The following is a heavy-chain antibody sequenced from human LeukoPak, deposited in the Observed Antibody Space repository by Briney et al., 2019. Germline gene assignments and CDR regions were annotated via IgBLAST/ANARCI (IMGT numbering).Heavy chain of an antibody. CDR1: GYTFTGHY. J-gene: IGHJ4*02. D-gene: IGHD2-8*02. CDR2: INPNSGDT. Sequence: ASVKVPCKASGYTFTGHYMHWVRQAPGQGLEWMGWINPNSGDTHYAQKFQGRVTMTRDTSISTAYMELSRLRSDDTAVYHCAREGRQGTGGWYYFDYWGQGTLVTVSS. CDR3: AREGRQGTGGWYYFDY. V-gene: IGHV1-2*02.